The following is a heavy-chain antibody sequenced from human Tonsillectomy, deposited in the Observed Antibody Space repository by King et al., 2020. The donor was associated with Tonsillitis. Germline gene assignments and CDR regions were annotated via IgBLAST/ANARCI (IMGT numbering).Heavy chain of an antibody. J-gene: IGHJ6*02. CDR3: AITTDYYYYGMDV. V-gene: IGHV1-2*02. CDR2: INPMNGDS. D-gene: IGHD1-1*01. Sequence: VQLVESGAEVKKPGASVNVSCKASGYAFSGYYIHWVRQAPGQGLEWTGRINPMNGDSNYEQKFQGRVTMTRDTSISTAYMELSRLTSDDTAVFYCAITTDYYYYGMDVWGQGTTVTVSS. CDR1: GYAFSGYY.